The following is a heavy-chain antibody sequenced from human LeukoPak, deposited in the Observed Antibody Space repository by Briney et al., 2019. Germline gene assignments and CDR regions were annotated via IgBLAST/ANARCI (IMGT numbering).Heavy chain of an antibody. D-gene: IGHD3-10*01. V-gene: IGHV3-21*01. CDR2: NRSSNSNI. CDR3: ARETMVRGVLNWFDP. CDR1: GYIFNRYS. Sequence: GGSLRLSCTACGYIFNRYSMNWLPEARGRGLEGVSYNRSSNSNIYYADSANGRFAISRDNAKNSLYLQMNSLRAEDTAVDYWARETMVRGVLNWFDPCGQGTLVTVSS. J-gene: IGHJ5*02.